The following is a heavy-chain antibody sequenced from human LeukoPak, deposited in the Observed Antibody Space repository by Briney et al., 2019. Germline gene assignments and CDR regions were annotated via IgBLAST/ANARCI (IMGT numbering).Heavy chain of an antibody. CDR3: AKGSSSSLPYYYYYYMDV. Sequence: GGSLRLSCAASGFTFDDYTMHWVRQAPGKGLEWVSLISWDGGSTYYADSVKGRFTISRDNSKNSLYLQMNSLRTEDTALYYCAKGSSSSLPYYYYYYMDVWGKGTTVTVSS. D-gene: IGHD6-6*01. V-gene: IGHV3-43*01. CDR1: GFTFDDYT. CDR2: ISWDGGST. J-gene: IGHJ6*03.